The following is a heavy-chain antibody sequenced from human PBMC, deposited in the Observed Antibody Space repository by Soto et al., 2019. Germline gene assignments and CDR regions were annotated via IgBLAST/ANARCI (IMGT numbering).Heavy chain of an antibody. V-gene: IGHV1-69*06. CDR2: IIPIFGTA. CDR1: GGTFSSYA. Sequence: SVKVSCKASGGTFSSYAISWVRQAPGQGLEWMGGIIPIFGTANYAQKFQGRVTITADKSTSTAYMELSSLRSEDTAVYYCAREGIVVVPDYEGYYYYGMDVWGQGTTVTVSS. D-gene: IGHD2-2*01. J-gene: IGHJ6*02. CDR3: AREGIVVVPDYEGYYYYGMDV.